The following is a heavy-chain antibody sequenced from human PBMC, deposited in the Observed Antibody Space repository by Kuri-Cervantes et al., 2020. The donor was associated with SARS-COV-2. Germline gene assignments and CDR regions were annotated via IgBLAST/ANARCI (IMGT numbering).Heavy chain of an antibody. CDR2: IGTAGDT. J-gene: IGHJ6*02. V-gene: IGHV3-13*01. D-gene: IGHD2/OR15-2a*01. Sequence: GESLKISCAASGFTFSSYDMHWVRQATGKGLEWVSAIGTAGDTYYPGSVKGRFTISRDNSKNTLYLQMNSLRAEDTAIYYCAKAEALSEFGYFFYGMDVWGQGTTVTVSS. CDR3: AKAEALSEFGYFFYGMDV. CDR1: GFTFSSYD.